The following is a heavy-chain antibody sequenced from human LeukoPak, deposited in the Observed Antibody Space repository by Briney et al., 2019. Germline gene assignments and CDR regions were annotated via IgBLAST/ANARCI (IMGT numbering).Heavy chain of an antibody. CDR1: GFTFSSYS. CDR3: ALLAVASDFDY. D-gene: IGHD6-19*01. CDR2: ISSSGTNR. Sequence: HPGGSLRLSCAASGFTFSSYSMNWVRQAPGKGLEWVSYISSSGTNRYYADSVKGRFSISRDNAKSSLYLQMNSLRVEDTAVYYCALLAVASDFDYWGQGALVTVSS. J-gene: IGHJ4*02. V-gene: IGHV3-48*04.